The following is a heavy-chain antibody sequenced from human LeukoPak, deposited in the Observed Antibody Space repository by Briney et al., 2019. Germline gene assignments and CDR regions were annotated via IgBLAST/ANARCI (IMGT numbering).Heavy chain of an antibody. J-gene: IGHJ6*02. CDR1: GGSVSSGSYY. V-gene: IGHV4-61*01. CDR2: IYYSGST. CDR3: ARNTPLNGMDV. Sequence: SETPSLTCTVSGGSVSSGSYYWSWIRQPPGKGLEWIGYIYYSGSTNYNPSLKSRVTISVDTSKNQFSLKLSSVTAADTAVYYCARNTPLNGMDVWGQGTTVTVSS.